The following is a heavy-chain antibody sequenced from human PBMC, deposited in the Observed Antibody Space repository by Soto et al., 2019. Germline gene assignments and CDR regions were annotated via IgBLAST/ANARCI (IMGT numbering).Heavy chain of an antibody. J-gene: IGHJ4*02. CDR2: INPSGGST. D-gene: IGHD2-15*01. CDR1: GYTFTNYF. Sequence: GASVKVSCKASGYTFTNYFMHWVRQAPGQGLEWMGIINPSGGSTSYPQKFQGRVTMTRDTSTSTVYMDLSSLGSEDTAVYYCARELRETHYCNSGSRYFDYWGQGTLVTVSS. CDR3: ARELRETHYCNSGSRYFDY. V-gene: IGHV1-46*01.